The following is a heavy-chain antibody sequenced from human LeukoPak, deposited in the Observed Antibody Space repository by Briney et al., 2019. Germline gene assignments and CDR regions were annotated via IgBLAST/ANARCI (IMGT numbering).Heavy chain of an antibody. J-gene: IGHJ4*02. CDR3: ARERGAWYYYDSSGYSAFDY. Sequence: GGSLRLSCAASGFTFSSYWMSWVRQAPGKGLEWVANIKQDGSEKYYVDSVKGRFTISRDNAKNSLYLQMNSLRAEDTAVYYCARERGAWYYYDSSGYSAFDYWGQGTLVTVSP. V-gene: IGHV3-7*01. D-gene: IGHD3-22*01. CDR1: GFTFSSYW. CDR2: IKQDGSEK.